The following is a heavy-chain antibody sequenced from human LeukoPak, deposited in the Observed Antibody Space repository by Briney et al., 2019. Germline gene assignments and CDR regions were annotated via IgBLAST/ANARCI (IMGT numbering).Heavy chain of an antibody. CDR3: AKDTWDSSGYYYSFIDY. V-gene: IGHV3-23*01. CDR1: GFSFSNFA. CDR2: ISGSGENT. D-gene: IGHD3-22*01. J-gene: IGHJ4*02. Sequence: GGSLRLSCAASGFSFSNFAMTWVRQAPGKGLDWVSRISGSGENTYYADSVKGRFSISRDNSENTLYLQMHSLRAEDTALYYCAKDTWDSSGYYYSFIDYWGQGTLVTVSS.